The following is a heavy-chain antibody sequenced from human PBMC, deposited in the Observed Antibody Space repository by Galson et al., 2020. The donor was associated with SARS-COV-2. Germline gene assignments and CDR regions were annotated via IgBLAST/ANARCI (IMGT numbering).Heavy chain of an antibody. D-gene: IGHD3-9*01. V-gene: IGHV1-3*01. J-gene: IGHJ6*02. CDR1: GYTFTSYA. Sequence: ASVKVSCKASGYTFTSYALHWVRQAPGQRLEWMGWINAGNGNTKYSQKFQGRVTITRDTSASTAYMELSSLIAEDTAVYDCARDKPLRYGDWPYSYYYYGMDVWGQGTTVTVSS. CDR3: ARDKPLRYGDWPYSYYYYGMDV. CDR2: INAGNGNT.